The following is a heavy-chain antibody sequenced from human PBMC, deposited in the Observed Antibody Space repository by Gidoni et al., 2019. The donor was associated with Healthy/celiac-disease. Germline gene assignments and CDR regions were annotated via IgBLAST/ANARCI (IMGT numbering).Heavy chain of an antibody. CDR2: INTNSGNP. CDR3: AGGSPNYGTHVYGMDV. Sequence: VQMVQAGSEWKKPGASVKLRCKASAYTCTRYAMNGVRQAPGQGLEWRGWINTNSGNPTYAQGFTGRFFFSLDPSVSTAYLQISGLKAEDTAVYYCAGGSPNYGTHVYGMDVWGQGTTVTVSS. CDR1: AYTCTRYA. V-gene: IGHV7-4-1*02. J-gene: IGHJ6*02. D-gene: IGHD3-16*01.